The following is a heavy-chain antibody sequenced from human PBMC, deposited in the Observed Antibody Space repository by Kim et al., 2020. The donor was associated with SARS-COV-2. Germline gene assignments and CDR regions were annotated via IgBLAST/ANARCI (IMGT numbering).Heavy chain of an antibody. J-gene: IGHJ5*02. D-gene: IGHD3-10*01. Sequence: SETLSLTCTVSGYSISSGYYWGWIRQPPGKGLEWIGSIYHSGSTYYNPSLKSRVTISVDTSKNQFSLKLSSVTAADTAVYYCARDWHYYGSGDNWFDPWGQGTLVTVSS. CDR1: GYSISSGYY. V-gene: IGHV4-38-2*02. CDR2: IYHSGST. CDR3: ARDWHYYGSGDNWFDP.